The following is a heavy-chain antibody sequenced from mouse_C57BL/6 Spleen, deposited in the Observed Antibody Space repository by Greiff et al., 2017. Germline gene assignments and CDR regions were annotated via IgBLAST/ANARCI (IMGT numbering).Heavy chain of an antibody. V-gene: IGHV1-22*01. D-gene: IGHD4-1*01. CDR1: GYTFTDYN. CDR3: ARYQDNWDMFAY. CDR2: INPNTGGP. Sequence: VQLQQSGPELVKPGASVKMSCKASGYTFTDYNMHWVKQSHGKSLEWIGYINPNTGGPSYNQKLKGKATLTVNKSSSTAYMELRSLTSEESAVYYCARYQDNWDMFAYWGQGTLVTVSA. J-gene: IGHJ3*01.